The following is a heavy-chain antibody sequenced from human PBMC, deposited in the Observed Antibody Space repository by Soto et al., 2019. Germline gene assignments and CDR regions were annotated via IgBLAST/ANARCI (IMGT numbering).Heavy chain of an antibody. CDR1: GFTFSSSA. Sequence: PGGSLRLSCAASGFTFSSSAMNWVRQAPGKGLEWVSAISGSGGSTYYADSVKGRFTISRDNSKNTLYLQMNGLRAEDTAVYYCAKDEYASSLLRGSWDYWGQGTLVTVSP. D-gene: IGHD6-6*01. V-gene: IGHV3-23*01. CDR3: AKDEYASSLLRGSWDY. J-gene: IGHJ4*02. CDR2: ISGSGGST.